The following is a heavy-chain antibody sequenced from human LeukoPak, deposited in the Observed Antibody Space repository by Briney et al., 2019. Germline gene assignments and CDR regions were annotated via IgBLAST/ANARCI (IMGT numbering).Heavy chain of an antibody. CDR1: GFTLSRYW. D-gene: IGHD5-12*01. CDR3: ARDKGGYDDY. Sequence: GGSLRLSCAASGFTLSRYWVHWVRHAPGKGLVWVSRINTDGSYTSYADSVEGRFTISRDNAKNTLYLQMNSLRAEDTAVYYCARDKGGYDDYWGQGTLVTGSS. V-gene: IGHV3-74*01. CDR2: INTDGSYT. J-gene: IGHJ4*02.